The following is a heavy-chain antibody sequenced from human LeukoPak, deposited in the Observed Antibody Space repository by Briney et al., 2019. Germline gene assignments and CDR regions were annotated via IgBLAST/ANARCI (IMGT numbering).Heavy chain of an antibody. CDR1: GFTFSSYA. Sequence: QAGGSLRLSCAASGFTFSSYAMHWVRQAPGKGLERVAVISYDGSNKYYADSVKGRFTISRDNSKNTLYLQMNSLRAEDTAVYYCARDSSSYYYGMDVWGQGTTVTVSS. D-gene: IGHD6-13*01. V-gene: IGHV3-30*04. CDR2: ISYDGSNK. CDR3: ARDSSSYYYGMDV. J-gene: IGHJ6*02.